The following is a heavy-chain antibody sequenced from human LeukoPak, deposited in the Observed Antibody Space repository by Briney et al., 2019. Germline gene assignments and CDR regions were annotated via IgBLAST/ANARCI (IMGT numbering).Heavy chain of an antibody. CDR3: AKADSSGYIFDY. V-gene: IGHV3-23*01. CDR2: ISGSGGST. D-gene: IGHD3-22*01. Sequence: GSLRLSCAASGFTFSSYAMSWVRQAPGKGLEWVSAISGSGGSTYYADSVKGRFTISRDNSRNTLYLQMNSLRAEDTAVYYCAKADSSGYIFDYWGQGTLVTVSS. CDR1: GFTFSSYA. J-gene: IGHJ4*02.